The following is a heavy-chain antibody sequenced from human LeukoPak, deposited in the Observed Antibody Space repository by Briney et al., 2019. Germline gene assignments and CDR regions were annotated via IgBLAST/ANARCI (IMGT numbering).Heavy chain of an antibody. V-gene: IGHV3-23*01. CDR2: ISGSGGVS. J-gene: IGHJ4*02. CDR1: SITFSSYG. D-gene: IGHD5-18*01. CDR3: ASPLGGYSYGQLFDY. Sequence: PGGSLRLSCAVSSITFSSYGMHWVRRAPGKGLEWVATISGSGGVSYYTASVQGRFTISRDNSKHTVSLQMNSLGAEDTAVYYCASPLGGYSYGQLFDYWGQGTLVTVSS.